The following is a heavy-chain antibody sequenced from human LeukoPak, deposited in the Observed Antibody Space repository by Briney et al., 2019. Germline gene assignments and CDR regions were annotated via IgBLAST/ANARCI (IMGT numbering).Heavy chain of an antibody. D-gene: IGHD4-17*01. V-gene: IGHV3-21*01. J-gene: IGHJ4*02. CDR1: GFTFSSYS. Sequence: PGGSLRLSCAASGFTFSSYSMNWVRQAPGKGLDWVSSISSSSSYIYYADSVKGRFTISRDNAKNSLYLQMNSLRAEDTAVYYCARDWGGDYGEYVLDYWGQGTLVAVSS. CDR2: ISSSSSYI. CDR3: ARDWGGDYGEYVLDY.